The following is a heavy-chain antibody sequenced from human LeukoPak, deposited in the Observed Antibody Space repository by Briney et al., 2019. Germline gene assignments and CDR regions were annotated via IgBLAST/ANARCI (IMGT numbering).Heavy chain of an antibody. CDR1: GFTFGSYA. V-gene: IGHV3-23*01. CDR2: IFGSGGSP. D-gene: IGHD5-18*01. Sequence: GGSLRLSCEASGFTFGSYAMYWVRQAPGKGLGWVAGIFGSGGSPHYADSVKGRFTISRDNSQNTVYLHINSLRAEDTAVYYCGKTTVGYSSGQKPAWPVDYWGQGTLVTVSS. CDR3: GKTTVGYSSGQKPAWPVDY. J-gene: IGHJ4*02.